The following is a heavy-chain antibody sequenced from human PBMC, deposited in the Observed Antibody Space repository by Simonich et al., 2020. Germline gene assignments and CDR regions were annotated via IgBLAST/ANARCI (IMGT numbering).Heavy chain of an antibody. D-gene: IGHD3-10*01. V-gene: IGHV3-7*01. Sequence: EVQLVESGGGLVQPGGSLRLSCAASGFPFSGFWMSWVRQAPGKGLEWMANINQYGKEEYYVDSGKGRFTISRDNAKNSLYLQMNSLRAEDTAVYYCARDREVYGSGSYYNYWGQGTLVTVSS. CDR1: GFPFSGFW. CDR3: ARDREVYGSGSYYNY. J-gene: IGHJ4*02. CDR2: INQYGKEE.